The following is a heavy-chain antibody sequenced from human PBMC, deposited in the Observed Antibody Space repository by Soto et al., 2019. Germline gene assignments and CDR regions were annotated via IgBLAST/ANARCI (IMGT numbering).Heavy chain of an antibody. CDR1: GFTFDDYA. J-gene: IGHJ3*02. D-gene: IGHD2-2*03. V-gene: IGHV3-9*01. Sequence: GGSLRLSCAASGFTFDDYAMHWVRQAPGKGLEWVSGISWNSGSIGYADSVKGRFTISRDNAKNSLFLQMNSLRVEDTAFYFFAKDILDIVVVPAAISAFDIWGQGTMVTVSS. CDR2: ISWNSGSI. CDR3: AKDILDIVVVPAAISAFDI.